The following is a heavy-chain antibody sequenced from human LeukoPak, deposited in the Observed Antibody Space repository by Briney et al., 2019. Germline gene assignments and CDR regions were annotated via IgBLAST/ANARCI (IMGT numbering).Heavy chain of an antibody. D-gene: IGHD2-15*01. J-gene: IGHJ6*02. V-gene: IGHV1-8*01. CDR3: ARAFYCSGGSCSYYYYGMDV. CDR2: GNT. Sequence: GNTGYAQKFQGRVTMTRNTSISTAYMELSSLRSEDTAVYYCARAFYCSGGSCSYYYYGMDVWGQGTTVTVSS.